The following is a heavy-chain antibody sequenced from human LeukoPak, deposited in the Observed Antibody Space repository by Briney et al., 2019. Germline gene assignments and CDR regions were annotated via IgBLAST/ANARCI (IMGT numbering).Heavy chain of an antibody. CDR1: GYNFTNYW. J-gene: IGHJ3*02. V-gene: IGHV5-51*01. D-gene: IGHD6-13*01. Sequence: GGSLKISCKASGYNFTNYWIGWVRQMPGKGPKWMGIIFPGVSDTNYSPSFKAQFTISDDKSISTAYLQWSSLKASDTAMYYCATTQQLVGYDIWGQGTMVIVSS. CDR2: IFPGVSDT. CDR3: ATTQQLVGYDI.